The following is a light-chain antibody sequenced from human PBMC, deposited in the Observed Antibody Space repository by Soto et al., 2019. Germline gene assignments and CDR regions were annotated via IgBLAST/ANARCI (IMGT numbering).Light chain of an antibody. CDR3: QFYGSSPPIT. CDR1: QTISSSS. CDR2: GAS. V-gene: IGKV3-20*01. J-gene: IGKJ5*01. Sequence: IVLTQSAGTLSSSAGERATLSWGASQTISSSSLAWYQQKGGQAPRLLIYGASSRATGIPDRFSGSGSGTDFTLTISRLEPEDFGMYYCQFYGSSPPITFGQGTRLEI.